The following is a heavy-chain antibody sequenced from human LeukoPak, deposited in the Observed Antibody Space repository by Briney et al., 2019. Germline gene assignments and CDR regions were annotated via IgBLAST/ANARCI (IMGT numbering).Heavy chain of an antibody. Sequence: SETLSLTCTVSGYSIIRNLYNWGWHRPPQGQELVWLGGTYYSGSTYYNPSLESRVTISVDTSKNQCSLKLSSVTATDAAVYYCARQATITGVFITSWGQGTLVSVSS. J-gene: IGHJ4*02. CDR1: GYSIIRNLYN. D-gene: IGHD3-22*01. CDR2: TYYSGST. V-gene: IGHV4-39*01. CDR3: ARQATITGVFITS.